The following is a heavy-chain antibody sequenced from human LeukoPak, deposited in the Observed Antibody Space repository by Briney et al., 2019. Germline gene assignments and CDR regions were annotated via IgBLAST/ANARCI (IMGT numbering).Heavy chain of an antibody. Sequence: GGSLRLSCAASGFTVSGNYMSWVRQAPGKGLEWVSVLYSGGSTYYADSVKGRFTISRDNSKNTLYLQMNSLRAEDTAVYYCASGYSSSWYSADFDYWGQGTLVTVSS. CDR3: ASGYSSSWYSADFDY. D-gene: IGHD6-13*01. J-gene: IGHJ4*02. CDR2: LYSGGST. CDR1: GFTVSGNY. V-gene: IGHV3-66*01.